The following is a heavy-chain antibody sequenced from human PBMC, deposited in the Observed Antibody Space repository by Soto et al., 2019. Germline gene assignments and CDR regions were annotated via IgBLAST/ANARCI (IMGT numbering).Heavy chain of an antibody. Sequence: QITLKESGPTLVKPTQTLTLTCTFSGFSLSTYGVGVGWIRHPPGKALEWLALIYWDDDKRYSPSLKSKLTNTRHTSKNPVILTQTNRDPVDTDTYYCAHRYGVRYGVSQDDSSGHHSECFPYWGQCTLVTVSS. CDR1: GFSLSTYGVG. D-gene: IGHD3-22*01. J-gene: IGHJ1*01. CDR3: AHRYGVRYGVSQDDSSGHHSECFPY. CDR2: IYWDDDK. V-gene: IGHV2-5*02.